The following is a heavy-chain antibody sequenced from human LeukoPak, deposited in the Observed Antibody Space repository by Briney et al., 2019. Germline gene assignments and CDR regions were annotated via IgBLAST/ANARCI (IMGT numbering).Heavy chain of an antibody. CDR1: GFTFSSCA. D-gene: IGHD2-2*01. J-gene: IGHJ4*02. V-gene: IGHV3-23*01. CDR3: AKDGAVPYYFDC. Sequence: GGSLRLSCAASGFTFSSCAMSWVRQAPVKGLEWVSAISGSGGSTYYADSVKGRFTISRDNSKNTLYLHMNSLRVEDTAVYYCAKDGAVPYYFDCWGQGTLVTVSS. CDR2: ISGSGGST.